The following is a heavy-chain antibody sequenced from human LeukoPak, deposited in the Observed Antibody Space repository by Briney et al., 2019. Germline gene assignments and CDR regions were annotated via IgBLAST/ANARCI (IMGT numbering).Heavy chain of an antibody. CDR2: IYYSGST. V-gene: IGHV4-39*07. CDR1: GGSISNGNYY. CDR3: ARDNPFKYDYVN. J-gene: IGHJ4*02. Sequence: SETLSLTCTVSGGSISNGNYYWGWIRQPPGTGLEWIGSIYYSGSTYYNPSLKSRVTISLDTSKNQFSLKLSSVTAADTAVYYCARDNPFKYDYVNWGQGTLVTVSS. D-gene: IGHD3-16*01.